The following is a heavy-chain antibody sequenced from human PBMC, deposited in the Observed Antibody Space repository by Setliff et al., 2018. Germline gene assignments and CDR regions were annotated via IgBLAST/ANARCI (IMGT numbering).Heavy chain of an antibody. CDR3: ARINFYVSSGYYYAPDF. D-gene: IGHD3-22*01. V-gene: IGHV1-69*05. CDR2: IIPLLETV. J-gene: IGHJ4*02. Sequence: SVKVSCKASGDTFSTYTLSWVRQAPGQGLEWMGGIIPLLETVKYAQKFQGRVTMTTDTSTSTAYMELKNLRSDDTAVYYCARINFYVSSGYYYAPDFWGQGTLVTVSS. CDR1: GDTFSTYT.